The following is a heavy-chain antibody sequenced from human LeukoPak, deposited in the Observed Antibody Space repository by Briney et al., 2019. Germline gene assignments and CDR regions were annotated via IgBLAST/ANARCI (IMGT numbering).Heavy chain of an antibody. V-gene: IGHV1-69*05. D-gene: IGHD3-16*01. J-gene: IGHJ4*02. CDR1: GGTFSSYA. CDR2: IIPIFGTA. CDR3: ARATSLGPTAH. Sequence: GASVKVSCKASGGTFSSYAISWVRQAPAQGLEWMGGIIPIFGTANYAQKFQGRVTITTDESTSTAYMELSSLRSEDTAVYYCARATSLGPTAHWGQGTLVAVSS.